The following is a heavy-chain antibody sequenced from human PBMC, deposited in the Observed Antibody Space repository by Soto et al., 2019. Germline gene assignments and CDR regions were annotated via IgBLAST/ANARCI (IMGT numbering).Heavy chain of an antibody. CDR2: LSWDRSTV. Sequence: PGGSLRLSCVASGSSSDPFTMHWVRELPGKGLEWVAGLSWDRSTVAYADSVQGRFTISRDTSTNTLSLQMDSLRAEDTAVYYCVRPLPSGRNYGLDVWGQGTTVTVSS. D-gene: IGHD3-10*01. J-gene: IGHJ6*02. CDR3: VRPLPSGRNYGLDV. V-gene: IGHV3-9*02. CDR1: GSSSDPFT.